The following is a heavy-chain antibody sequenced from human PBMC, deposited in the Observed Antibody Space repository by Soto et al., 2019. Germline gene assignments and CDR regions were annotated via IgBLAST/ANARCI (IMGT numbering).Heavy chain of an antibody. D-gene: IGHD6-19*01. CDR1: GFTFSSYG. J-gene: IGHJ4*02. V-gene: IGHV3-30*18. CDR2: IFYDGSNR. Sequence: VQLVESGGGVVQPGKSLRLSCAASGFTFSSYGMHWVRQAPGKGLEWVASIFYDGSNRNYGDSVKGRFTISRDNSKNTLYLQMNSLRPEDTAVYYCVKDFAIAVALGHWGQGTLVTVSS. CDR3: VKDFAIAVALGH.